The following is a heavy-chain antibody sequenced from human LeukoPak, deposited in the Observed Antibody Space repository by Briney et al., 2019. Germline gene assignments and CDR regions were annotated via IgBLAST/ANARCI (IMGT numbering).Heavy chain of an antibody. V-gene: IGHV3-11*01. CDR2: ISGSGETT. Sequence: GGSLRLSCAASGFSLSDHYMSWVRQAPGKGLEWIAYISGSGETTYYADSVKGRFTISRDNAEKSVFLQMNSLRVDDTAVYYCARDLGQWLVRGYFEHWGQGILVIVSS. CDR3: ARDLGQWLVRGYFEH. J-gene: IGHJ4*02. D-gene: IGHD6-19*01. CDR1: GFSLSDHY.